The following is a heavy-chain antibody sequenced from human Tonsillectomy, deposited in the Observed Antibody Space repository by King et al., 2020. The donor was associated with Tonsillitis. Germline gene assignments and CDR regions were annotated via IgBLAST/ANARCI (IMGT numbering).Heavy chain of an antibody. J-gene: IGHJ4*02. Sequence: VQLVESGAEVKKPGSSVKVSCKASGGTFSSYAIIWLRQAPGQGLVWMGGIIPIFGTANYAQKFQGRVTITADESTSTADMELSSLRSEDTAVYYCARDNPRIAAGFDYWGQGTLVTVSS. V-gene: IGHV1-69*01. CDR1: GGTFSSYA. D-gene: IGHD6-13*01. CDR3: ARDNPRIAAGFDY. CDR2: IIPIFGTA.